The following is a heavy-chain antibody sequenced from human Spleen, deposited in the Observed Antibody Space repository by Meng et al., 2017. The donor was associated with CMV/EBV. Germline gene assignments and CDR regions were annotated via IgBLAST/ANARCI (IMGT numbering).Heavy chain of an antibody. D-gene: IGHD2-8*01. CDR1: FTEYY. J-gene: IGHJ4*02. V-gene: IGHV1-2*02. CDR2: IHPKSGAT. CDR3: ARDGADCTTGTCYPGGFEY. Sequence: FTEYYMHWVRQAPGQGLEWMGWIHPKSGATNYAQRFQRRVTMTRDTSISTAYMELSSLKSDDTAVYYCARDGADCTTGTCYPGGFEYWGQGSLVTVSS.